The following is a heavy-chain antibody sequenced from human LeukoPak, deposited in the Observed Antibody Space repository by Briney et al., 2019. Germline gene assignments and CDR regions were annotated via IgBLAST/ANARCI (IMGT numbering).Heavy chain of an antibody. CDR1: GFTFSSYW. CDR3: AKSPPRDILTGYYFYFDF. CDR2: IKQDGSEK. Sequence: GGSLRLSCAASGFTFSSYWMSWVRQAPGKGLEWVANIKQDGSEKYYVDSVKGRFTISRDTSKNTLFLDMHNLRAEDTALYFCAKSPPRDILTGYYFYFDFWGQGAQVTVSS. V-gene: IGHV3-7*03. D-gene: IGHD3-9*01. J-gene: IGHJ4*02.